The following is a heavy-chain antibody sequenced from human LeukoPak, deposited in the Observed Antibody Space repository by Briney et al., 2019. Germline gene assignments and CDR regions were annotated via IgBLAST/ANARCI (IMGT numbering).Heavy chain of an antibody. CDR1: GFTLSSYE. J-gene: IGHJ6*04. CDR2: IDYSGGST. CDR3: AELGITMIGGV. D-gene: IGHD3-10*02. V-gene: IGHV3-23*01. Sequence: GGSLRLSCTASGFTLSSYEMSWIRQAPGKGLEWVSSIDYSGGSTYYADSVKGRFTISRDNAKNSLYLQMNSLRAEDTAVYYCAELGITMIGGVWGKGTTVTISS.